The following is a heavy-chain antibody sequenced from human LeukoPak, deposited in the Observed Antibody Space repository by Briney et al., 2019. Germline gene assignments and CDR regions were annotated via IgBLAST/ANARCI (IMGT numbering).Heavy chain of an antibody. CDR2: ISGHNDNT. Sequence: ASVKVSCKTSGYIFSHYGISWVRQAPGQGPEWLGWISGHNDNTNYAQSVQGRVAMTTDTATSTAYMELRSLRYDDTAVYYCARAPAGLYYDLWSGYSVSWFDPWGQGTLVTVSS. V-gene: IGHV1-18*01. D-gene: IGHD3-3*01. CDR1: GYIFSHYG. CDR3: ARAPAGLYYDLWSGYSVSWFDP. J-gene: IGHJ5*02.